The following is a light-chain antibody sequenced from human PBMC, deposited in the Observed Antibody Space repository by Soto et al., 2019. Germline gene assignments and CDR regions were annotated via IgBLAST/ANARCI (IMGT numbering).Light chain of an antibody. V-gene: IGKV1-5*01. Sequence: LASQTISGWLAWYQQRPGKAPNLLIFDASTLDSGVPSRFSGSGSGTTFTLTISSLQPDDFATYYCQHYNSYSEAFGQGTKVDIK. CDR2: DAS. CDR3: QHYNSYSEA. CDR1: QTISGW. J-gene: IGKJ1*01.